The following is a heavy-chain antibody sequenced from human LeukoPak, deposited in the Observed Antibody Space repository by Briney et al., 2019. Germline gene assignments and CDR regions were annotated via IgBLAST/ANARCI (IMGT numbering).Heavy chain of an antibody. J-gene: IGHJ4*02. D-gene: IGHD7-27*01. Sequence: SETLSLTCTVSVGFIRIYYWIWIREPPATGLEGIGYIYYSGNTNYNPSLKSRVTISVDTSKNQFSLKLSSVTAADTAVYYCARELLSGDPSIGNWGQGTLVTVSS. CDR3: ARELLSGDPSIGN. CDR2: IYYSGNT. CDR1: VGFIRIYY. V-gene: IGHV4-59*12.